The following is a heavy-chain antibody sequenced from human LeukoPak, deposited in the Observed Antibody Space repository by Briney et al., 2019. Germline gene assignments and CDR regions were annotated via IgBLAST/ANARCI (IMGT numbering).Heavy chain of an antibody. CDR2: IKEDGSET. V-gene: IGHV3-7*01. CDR1: EFTFSIYW. J-gene: IGHJ4*02. D-gene: IGHD3-3*01. Sequence: GGSLRLSCVASEFTFSIYWMTWVRQAPGKGLEWVANIKEDGSETYYVDSVMGRFTISRLNAKNSVYLQMNSLRAEDTAVYYCARDRSISGVVTIDFWGQGTLVTVSS. CDR3: ARDRSISGVVTIDF.